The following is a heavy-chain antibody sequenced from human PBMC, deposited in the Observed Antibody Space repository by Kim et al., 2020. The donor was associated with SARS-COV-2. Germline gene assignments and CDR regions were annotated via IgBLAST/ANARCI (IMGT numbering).Heavy chain of an antibody. V-gene: IGHV5-51*01. J-gene: IGHJ5*02. CDR3: ARGRFFCTTTDCYAGWFDP. CDR2: IYPDDSDT. Sequence: GESLKISCKGSGHNFTTYWFAWVRQVPGEGLEWMGIIYPDDSDTRYSPSFQGQVTISADKSISTAYLQWNSLKASDTAIYYCARGRFFCTTTDCYAGWFDPWGQGTLVTVSS. D-gene: IGHD2-2*01. CDR1: GHNFTTYW.